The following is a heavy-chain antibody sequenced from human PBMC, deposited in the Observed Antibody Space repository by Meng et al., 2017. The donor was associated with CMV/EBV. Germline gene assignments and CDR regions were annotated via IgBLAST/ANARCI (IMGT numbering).Heavy chain of an antibody. CDR1: GFTFNSHA. Sequence: AETLSLTCAASGFTFNSHAMHWVRQAPGKGLDWVAPISYDARKKYYADSVKGRFTISRDNSKNTLYLQMNSLRAEDTAVYYCAREKGWGADTTSFDYWGQGTLVTVSS. CDR3: AREKGWGADTTSFDY. CDR2: ISYDARKK. V-gene: IGHV3-30*04. D-gene: IGHD1-26*01. J-gene: IGHJ4*02.